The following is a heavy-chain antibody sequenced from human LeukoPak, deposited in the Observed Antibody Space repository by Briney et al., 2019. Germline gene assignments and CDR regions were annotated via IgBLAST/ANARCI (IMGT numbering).Heavy chain of an antibody. CDR1: GFTFSDYY. CDR3: ARASHRSDAFDI. Sequence: GGSLRLSCAASGFTFSDYYMSWIRQAPGKGLEWVSYISSSSSYTNYADSVKGRFTISRDNAKNSLYLQMNSLRAEDTAVYYCARASHRSDAFDIWGQGTMVTVSS. CDR2: ISSSSSYT. J-gene: IGHJ3*02. V-gene: IGHV3-11*06.